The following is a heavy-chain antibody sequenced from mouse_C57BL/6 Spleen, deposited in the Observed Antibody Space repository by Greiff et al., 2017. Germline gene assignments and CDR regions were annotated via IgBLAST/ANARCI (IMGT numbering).Heavy chain of an antibody. D-gene: IGHD2-2*01. CDR1: GFTFSDYG. CDR2: ISSGSSTI. Sequence: EVKLVESGGGLVKPGGSLKLSCAASGFTFSDYGMHWVRQAPEKGLEWVAYISSGSSTIYSADTVQGRFTISSYNAKNTLLLQMTSLHSEDTAMYYGARTGLRRAMDYWGQGTSVTVSS. CDR3: ARTGLRRAMDY. V-gene: IGHV5-17*01. J-gene: IGHJ4*01.